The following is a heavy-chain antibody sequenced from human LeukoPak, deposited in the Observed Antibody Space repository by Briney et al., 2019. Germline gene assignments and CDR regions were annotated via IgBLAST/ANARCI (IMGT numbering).Heavy chain of an antibody. CDR1: GYTLTELS. D-gene: IGHD6-19*01. Sequence: ASVKVSCKVSGYTLTELSMHWVRQAPGKGLEWMGGFDPEDGETIYAQKFQGRVTMTEDTSTDTAYMELSSLRSEDTAVYYCATQHHRQWYYYYKDVWGKGTTVTVSS. V-gene: IGHV1-24*01. J-gene: IGHJ6*03. CDR2: FDPEDGET. CDR3: ATQHHRQWYYYYKDV.